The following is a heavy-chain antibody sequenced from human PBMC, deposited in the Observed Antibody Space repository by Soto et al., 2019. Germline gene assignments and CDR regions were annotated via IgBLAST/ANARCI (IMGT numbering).Heavy chain of an antibody. CDR2: ISYDGSNK. V-gene: IGHV3-30*18. CDR3: AKVGVVVVITPLTFDY. CDR1: GFTFSSYG. J-gene: IGHJ4*02. Sequence: GGSLRLSCAASGFTFSSYGMHWVRQAPGKGLEWVAVISYDGSNKYYADSVKGRFTISRDNSKNTLYLQMNSLRAEDTAVYYCAKVGVVVVITPLTFDYWGQGTLVTVSS. D-gene: IGHD3-22*01.